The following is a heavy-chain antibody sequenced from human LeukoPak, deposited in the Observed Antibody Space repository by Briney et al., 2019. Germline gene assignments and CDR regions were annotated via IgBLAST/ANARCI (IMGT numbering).Heavy chain of an antibody. D-gene: IGHD3-16*01. J-gene: IGHJ4*02. CDR3: ARVITYGGVRFDF. CDR1: GGSISRSSYY. V-gene: IGHV4-39*01. CDR2: IYYSGST. Sequence: KPSETLSLTCTVSGGSISRSSYYWGWIRQPPGKGLEWIGSIYYSGSTYYNPSLKSRVTISVDTSKNQFSLKMSSVTAADTAVYYCARVITYGGVRFDFWGQGTLVTVSS.